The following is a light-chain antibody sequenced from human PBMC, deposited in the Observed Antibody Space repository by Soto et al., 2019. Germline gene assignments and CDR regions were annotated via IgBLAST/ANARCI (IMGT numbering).Light chain of an antibody. J-gene: IGLJ1*01. CDR1: SANIGSNY. CDR2: RNN. V-gene: IGLV1-47*01. CDR3: AAWDDSLKV. Sequence: QSVLTQPPSASGTPGQRVTISCSGSSANIGSNYVYWYQQLPGTAPKLLIYRNNQRPSGVPDRVSDSKSGTSASLASSGLRSEDEADYYCAAWDDSLKVFGTGTKLTVL.